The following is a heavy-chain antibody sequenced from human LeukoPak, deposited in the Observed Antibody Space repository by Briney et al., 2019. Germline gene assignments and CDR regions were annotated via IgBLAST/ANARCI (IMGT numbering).Heavy chain of an antibody. Sequence: SETLSLTCTVSGGSISSSSYYWGWIRQPPGKGLEWIGSIYYSGSTYYNPSLKSRVTISVDTSKNQFSLKLSSVTAADTAVYYCARHLDYDFWSGYMASFDYWGQGTLVTVSS. V-gene: IGHV4-39*01. CDR2: IYYSGST. CDR1: GGSISSSSYY. D-gene: IGHD3-3*01. CDR3: ARHLDYDFWSGYMASFDY. J-gene: IGHJ4*02.